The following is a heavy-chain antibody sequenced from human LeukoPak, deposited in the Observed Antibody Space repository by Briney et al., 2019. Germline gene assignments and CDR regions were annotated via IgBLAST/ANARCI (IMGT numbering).Heavy chain of an antibody. Sequence: GGSLRLSCAASGFTFSTYWMHWVRHAPGKGLAWVARISSDGRNTNYAASVKGRFTISRDNAKSTLYLQMNSLRAEDTAVYYCLYGSGSYFDYWGQGTLVTVSS. CDR2: ISSDGRNT. D-gene: IGHD3-3*01. J-gene: IGHJ4*02. CDR1: GFTFSTYW. V-gene: IGHV3-74*01. CDR3: LYGSGSYFDY.